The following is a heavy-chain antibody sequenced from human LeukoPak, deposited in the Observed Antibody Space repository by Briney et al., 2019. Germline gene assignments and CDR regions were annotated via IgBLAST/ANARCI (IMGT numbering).Heavy chain of an antibody. V-gene: IGHV1-18*01. J-gene: IGHJ4*02. CDR3: ARVGGIAAAGTDY. D-gene: IGHD6-13*01. Sequence: WASVKVSCKASGYTFTSYGISWVRQAPGQGLEWMGWISAYNGNTNYAQKLQGRVTITRDTSASTAYMELSSLRSEDTAVYYCARVGGIAAAGTDYWGQGTLVTVSS. CDR1: GYTFTSYG. CDR2: ISAYNGNT.